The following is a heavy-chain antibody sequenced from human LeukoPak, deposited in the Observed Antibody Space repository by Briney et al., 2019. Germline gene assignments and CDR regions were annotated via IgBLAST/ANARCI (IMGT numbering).Heavy chain of an antibody. CDR1: GFTFSSYS. D-gene: IGHD3-3*01. CDR3: ARGGDYDFWSGYRKYCDY. Sequence: PGGSLRLSCAASGFTFSSYSMNWVRQAPGKGLEWVSSISSSSSYIYHADSVKGRFTISRDNAKNSLYLQMNSLRAEDTAVYYCARGGDYDFWSGYRKYCDYWGQGTLVTVSS. J-gene: IGHJ4*02. V-gene: IGHV3-21*01. CDR2: ISSSSSYI.